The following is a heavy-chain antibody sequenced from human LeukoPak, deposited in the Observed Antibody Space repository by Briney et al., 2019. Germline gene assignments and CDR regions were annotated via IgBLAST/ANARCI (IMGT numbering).Heavy chain of an antibody. D-gene: IGHD3-22*01. V-gene: IGHV4-59*01. CDR3: ARETRGSYYYDSSGYYDTPDNALDI. CDR1: GGSISSYY. CDR2: IYYSGRT. J-gene: IGHJ3*02. Sequence: SETLSLTCTVSGGSISSYYGSWIRQPPGGGLEWMGYIYYSGRTNYHPSLKRRLTISVHTTKNHLSLNVLSVTRADTAVYYCARETRGSYYYDSSGYYDTPDNALDIWGQGTMVTVSS.